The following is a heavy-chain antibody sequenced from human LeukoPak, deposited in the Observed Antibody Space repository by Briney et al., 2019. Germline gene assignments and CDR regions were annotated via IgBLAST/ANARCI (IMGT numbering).Heavy chain of an antibody. Sequence: SETLSLTCTVSGGSISNYYWNWIRQPAGKGLEWIGRIYTSGYTNYNPSLKSRVTMSIDTSKNQFSLKLSSVTAADTAVYYCARDRDYGEYYYMDVWGKGTTVTVSS. CDR3: ARDRDYGEYYYMDV. CDR2: IYTSGYT. J-gene: IGHJ6*03. D-gene: IGHD4-17*01. CDR1: GGSISNYY. V-gene: IGHV4-4*07.